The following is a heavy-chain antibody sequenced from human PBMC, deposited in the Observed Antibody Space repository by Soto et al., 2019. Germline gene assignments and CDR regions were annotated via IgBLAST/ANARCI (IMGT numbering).Heavy chain of an antibody. CDR3: ARQGTYCSSTSCYHYYYYYYMDV. D-gene: IGHD2-2*01. V-gene: IGHV5-51*01. CDR1: GYSFTSYW. J-gene: IGHJ6*03. CDR2: IYPGDSDT. Sequence: PGESLKISCKGSGYSFTSYWIGWVRQMPGKGLEWMGIIYPGDSDTRYSPSFQGQVTISADKSISTAYLQWSSLKASDTAMYYCARQGTYCSSTSCYHYYYYYYMDVWGKGTTVTVSS.